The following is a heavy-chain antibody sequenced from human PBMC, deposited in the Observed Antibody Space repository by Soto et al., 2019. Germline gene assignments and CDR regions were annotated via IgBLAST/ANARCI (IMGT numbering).Heavy chain of an antibody. Sequence: QVQLVQSGAEVKKPGSSVKVSCKASGGTFSSYAISWVRQAPGQGLEWMGGIIPIFGTANYAQKFQGRVTITADESTSTAYMELRSLRSEERAVYYCERGGVATILGGDYFDYWGQGTLVTVSS. V-gene: IGHV1-69*01. D-gene: IGHD5-12*01. J-gene: IGHJ4*02. CDR3: ERGGVATILGGDYFDY. CDR2: IIPIFGTA. CDR1: GGTFSSYA.